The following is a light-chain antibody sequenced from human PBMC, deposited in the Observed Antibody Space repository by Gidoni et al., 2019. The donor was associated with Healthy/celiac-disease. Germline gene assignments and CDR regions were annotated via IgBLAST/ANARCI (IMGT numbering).Light chain of an antibody. J-gene: IGKJ4*01. CDR1: QSISSW. V-gene: IGKV1-5*01. Sequence: DIQTTHSPSPLSASVGDRVTITCPASQSISSWLAWYQQKPGKAPKLLIYDASSLESGVPARFSGSGSGTEFTLTISSLQPDDFATYYCHQYNSYSLTFGGGTRVEIK. CDR2: DAS. CDR3: HQYNSYSLT.